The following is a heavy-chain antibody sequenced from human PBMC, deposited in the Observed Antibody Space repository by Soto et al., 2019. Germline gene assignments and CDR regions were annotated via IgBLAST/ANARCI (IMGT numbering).Heavy chain of an antibody. J-gene: IGHJ4*02. CDR2: ISGSGGST. CDR3: AKDGSIAARILYYFDY. Sequence: GGSLRLSCAASGFTFSSHAMIWVRQAPGKGLEWVSGISGSGGSTDYADSVKGRFTISRDNSKNTLYLQMNSLRAEDTAVYYCAKDGSIAARILYYFDYWXQGTLVTVSS. D-gene: IGHD6-6*01. V-gene: IGHV3-23*01. CDR1: GFTFSSHA.